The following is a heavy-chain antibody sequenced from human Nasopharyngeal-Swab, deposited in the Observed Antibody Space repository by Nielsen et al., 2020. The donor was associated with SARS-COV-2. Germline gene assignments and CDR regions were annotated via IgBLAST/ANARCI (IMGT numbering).Heavy chain of an antibody. J-gene: IGHJ5*02. CDR3: AKRGVAVAATSWFDP. D-gene: IGHD2-15*01. Sequence: GRQAPGKGLEWVAVISYDGSNKYYADAVKGRFTMSRDNSKNKLYLQMSSLRAEDTAVYYCAKRGVAVAATSWFDPWGQGTLVTVSS. V-gene: IGHV3-30*18. CDR2: ISYDGSNK.